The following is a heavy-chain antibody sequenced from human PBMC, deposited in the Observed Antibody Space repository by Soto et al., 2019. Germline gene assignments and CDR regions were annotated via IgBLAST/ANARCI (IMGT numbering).Heavy chain of an antibody. CDR2: IKSRTNGGTT. CDR3: TTDDPINRS. J-gene: IGHJ5*02. V-gene: IGHV3-15*01. CDR1: GFTFSNAW. Sequence: KTGGSLRLSCAASGFTFSNAWMSWVRQAPGKGLEWVGRIKSRTNGGTTDYTAPVKGRFTISRDDSKGTLYLQMNSLRNEDTAVYYCTTDDPINRSWGQGTLVTVSS.